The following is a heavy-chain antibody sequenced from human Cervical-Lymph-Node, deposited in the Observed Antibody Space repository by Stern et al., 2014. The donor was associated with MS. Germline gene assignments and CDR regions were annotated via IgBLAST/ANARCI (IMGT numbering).Heavy chain of an antibody. CDR1: GFTFSSYS. CDR3: VRDPEALDY. D-gene: IGHD1-14*01. CDR2: IRSSGSPS. Sequence: EVHLVESGGGLVQPGGSLRLSCATSGFTFSSYSMNWVRQAPGKGLEWVSYIRSSGSPSYYADSVKGRFTISRDNAGNSLYLQMNSLRAEDTAVYYCVRDPEALDYWGQGTLVTVSS. J-gene: IGHJ4*02. V-gene: IGHV3-48*01.